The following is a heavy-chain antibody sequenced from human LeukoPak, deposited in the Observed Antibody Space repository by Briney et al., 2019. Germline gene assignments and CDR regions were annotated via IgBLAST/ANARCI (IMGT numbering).Heavy chain of an antibody. V-gene: IGHV1-2*02. D-gene: IGHD3-10*01. CDR1: GYTFTGYY. CDR2: INPNSGGT. CDR3: ARGPRRSWFGTIQAVDY. J-gene: IGHJ4*02. Sequence: ASGKVSCKASGYTFTGYYMHWVRQAPGQGLEWMGWINPNSGGTNYAQKFQGRVTMTRDTSISTAYMELSRLRSDDTAVYYCARGPRRSWFGTIQAVDYWGQGTLVTVSS.